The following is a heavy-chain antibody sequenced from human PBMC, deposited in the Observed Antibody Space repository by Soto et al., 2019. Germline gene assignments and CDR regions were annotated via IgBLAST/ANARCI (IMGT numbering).Heavy chain of an antibody. CDR3: ARALSVPAAATGNWFDS. V-gene: IGHV1-18*04. CDR2: ISAYNGNT. D-gene: IGHD2-2*01. CDR1: GYTFTSYG. Sequence: VASVKFSCKASGYTFTSYGISWVRQAPGQGLEWMGWISAYNGNTNYAQKLQGRVTMTTDTSTSTAYMELRSLRSDDTAVYYCARALSVPAAATGNWFDSWGQGTLVTVSS. J-gene: IGHJ5*01.